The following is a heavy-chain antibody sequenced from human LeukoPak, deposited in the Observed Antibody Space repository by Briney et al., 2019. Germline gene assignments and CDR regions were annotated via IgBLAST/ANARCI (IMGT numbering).Heavy chain of an antibody. V-gene: IGHV3-11*05. Sequence: GGSLRLSCAAPGFTFSGYHMSWIRQAPGKGLEWVSFIVTRSTYTNYEDSVKGRFTISRDNAKNSLYLQMNSLRAEDTAVYYCARDIDLTAGIMDVWGPGTTVTVSS. CDR1: GFTFSGYH. CDR2: IVTRSTYT. D-gene: IGHD1-14*01. J-gene: IGHJ6*02. CDR3: ARDIDLTAGIMDV.